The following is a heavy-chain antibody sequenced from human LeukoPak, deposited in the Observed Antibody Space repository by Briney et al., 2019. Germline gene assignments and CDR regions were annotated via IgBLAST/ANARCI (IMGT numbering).Heavy chain of an antibody. CDR3: ARHAKGDCSSTSCYTDY. J-gene: IGHJ4*02. Sequence: SETLSLTCTVSGGSISSSSYHWGWIRQPPGKGLEWIGSIYYSGSTSRVTISVDTSKNQFSLKLSSVTAADTAVYYCARHAKGDCSSTSCYTDYWGQGTLVTVSS. D-gene: IGHD2-2*02. V-gene: IGHV4-39*01. CDR1: GGSISSSSYH. CDR2: IYYSGST.